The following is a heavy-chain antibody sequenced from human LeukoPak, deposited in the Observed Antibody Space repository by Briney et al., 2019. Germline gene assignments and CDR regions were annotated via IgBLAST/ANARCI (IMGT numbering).Heavy chain of an antibody. CDR2: IYTSRST. CDR3: ARGGSGGSCFED. CDR1: GGSISSGSYY. Sequence: SETLSLTCTVSGGSISSGSYYWSWIRQPAGKGLEWIGRIYTSRSTNYNPSLKSRVTISVDTSKNQFSLKLSSVTAADTAVYYCARGGSGGSCFEDWGQGTLVTVSS. V-gene: IGHV4-61*02. J-gene: IGHJ4*02. D-gene: IGHD2-15*01.